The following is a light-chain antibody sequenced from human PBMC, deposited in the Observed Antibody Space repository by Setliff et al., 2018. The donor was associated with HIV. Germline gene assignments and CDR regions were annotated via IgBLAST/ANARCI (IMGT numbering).Light chain of an antibody. CDR1: SSNIGASYD. CDR3: QSHDSSLSGYV. J-gene: IGLJ1*01. V-gene: IGLV1-40*01. CDR2: DNN. Sequence: VLTQPPSVSGAPGQRVTISCTGSSSNIGASYDVHWYQQFPGTAPKLLIYDNNNWPSGVPDRFSGSKSGTSASLAITGLQAEDEADYYCQSHDSSLSGYVFGTGTRSPS.